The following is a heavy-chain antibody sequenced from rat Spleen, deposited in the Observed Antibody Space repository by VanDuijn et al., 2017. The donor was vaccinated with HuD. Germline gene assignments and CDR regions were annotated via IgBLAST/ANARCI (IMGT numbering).Heavy chain of an antibody. CDR3: AKLGSYRVMDA. V-gene: IGHV5-25*01. CDR1: GFTFSSYY. CDR2: ISLGGDDT. J-gene: IGHJ4*01. Sequence: EVQLVESGGGLVQPGRSLKLSCVASGFTFSSYYMAWVRQAPAKGLEWVAYISLGGDDTHYPDSVKGRFTISRDNAENTVYLQMNSLRSEDTATYYCAKLGSYRVMDAWGQGVSVTVSS. D-gene: IGHD1-3*01.